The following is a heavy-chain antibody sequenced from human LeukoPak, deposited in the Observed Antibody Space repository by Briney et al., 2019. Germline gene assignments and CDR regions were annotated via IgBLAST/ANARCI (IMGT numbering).Heavy chain of an antibody. CDR1: GFTFSSFA. CDR3: AKKIGTGPGHNWFDP. Sequence: GGSLRLSCAASGFTFSSFAMTWVRQAPGKGLEWVSVISDSGDNTYYADSVKGRFTVSRDNSRDTLYLQMNSLRAEDTALYYCAKKIGTGPGHNWFDPWGQGTLVTVSS. CDR2: ISDSGDNT. J-gene: IGHJ5*02. D-gene: IGHD2-8*02. V-gene: IGHV3-23*01.